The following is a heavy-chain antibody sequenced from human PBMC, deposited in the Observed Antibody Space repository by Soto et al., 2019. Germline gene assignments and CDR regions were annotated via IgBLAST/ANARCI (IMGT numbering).Heavy chain of an antibody. J-gene: IGHJ6*02. CDR3: AKDRRCWSSTTMIYYYYGMDV. CDR2: ISCDGSNN. CDR1: GFTFSSYG. V-gene: IGHV3-30*18. Sequence: QVQLVESGGGVVQPGRSLRLSCAAYGFTFSSYGMHWIRQAPGKGLAWVAGISCDGSNNYYADSVKGRFTISRDNSTITLYLPMNSLRAEDTTVYYCAKDRRCWSSTTMIYYYYGMDVWGQGTPVTVSS. D-gene: IGHD6-13*01.